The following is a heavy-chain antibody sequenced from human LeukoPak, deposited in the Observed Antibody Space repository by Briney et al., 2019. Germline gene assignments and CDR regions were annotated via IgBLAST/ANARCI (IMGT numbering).Heavy chain of an antibody. CDR1: GYTFNSYG. J-gene: IGHJ4*02. Sequence: ASVKVSCKSSGYTFNSYGITWVRQAPGQGLEWMGWIHTYNGHTNYAQKLQGRVTMTTDTSTSTAYMELRSLRSDDTAVYYCARGTKNSGYDDFDYWGQGTLVTVSS. D-gene: IGHD5-12*01. CDR3: ARGTKNSGYDDFDY. V-gene: IGHV1-18*01. CDR2: IHTYNGHT.